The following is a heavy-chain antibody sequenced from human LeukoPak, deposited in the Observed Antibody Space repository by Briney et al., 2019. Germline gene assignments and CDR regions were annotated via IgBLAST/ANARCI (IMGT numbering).Heavy chain of an antibody. CDR1: GFTFSDYY. Sequence: PGGSLRLSCAASGFTFSDYYMSWIRQAPGKGLEWVSYISSSGSTIYYADSVKGRFTISRDNSKDSLYLQMNSLTTDDTALYYCGTWAFYHSLDVWGQGTTVTVSS. CDR2: ISSSGSTI. V-gene: IGHV3-11*01. J-gene: IGHJ6*02. D-gene: IGHD2/OR15-2a*01. CDR3: GTWAFYHSLDV.